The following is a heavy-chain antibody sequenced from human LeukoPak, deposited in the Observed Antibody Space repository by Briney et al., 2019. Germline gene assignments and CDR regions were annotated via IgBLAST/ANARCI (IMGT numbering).Heavy chain of an antibody. V-gene: IGHV4-39*07. J-gene: IGHJ4*02. Sequence: SETLSLTCTVSGGSISSSSYYWGWIRQPPGKGLEWIGSIYYSGSTYYNPSLKSRVTISVDTSKNQFSLKLSSVTAADTAVYYCARALGGVVIIRNYYFDYWGQGTLVTVSS. CDR1: GGSISSSSYY. D-gene: IGHD3-3*01. CDR3: ARALGGVVIIRNYYFDY. CDR2: IYYSGST.